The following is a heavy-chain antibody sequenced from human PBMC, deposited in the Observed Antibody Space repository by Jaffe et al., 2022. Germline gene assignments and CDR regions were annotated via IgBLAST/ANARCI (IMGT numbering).Heavy chain of an antibody. CDR2: ISWNSGSI. J-gene: IGHJ3*02. D-gene: IGHD1-26*01. V-gene: IGHV3-9*01. CDR1: GFTFDDYA. CDR3: AKDVFFTGEDAFDI. Sequence: EVQLVESGGGLVQPGRSLRLSCAASGFTFDDYAMHWVRQAPGKGLEWVSGISWNSGSIGYADSVKGRFTISRDNAKNSLYLQMNSLRAEDTALYYCAKDVFFTGEDAFDIWGQGTMVTVSS.